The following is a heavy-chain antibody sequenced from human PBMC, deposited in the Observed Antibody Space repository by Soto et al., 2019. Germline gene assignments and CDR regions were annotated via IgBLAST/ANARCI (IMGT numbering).Heavy chain of an antibody. CDR2: ISASGGST. J-gene: IGHJ4*02. CDR1: GITLSSYA. D-gene: IGHD1-26*01. Sequence: XVSLRLSCAASGITLSSYAMSWVRQAPGKGPEWVSGISASGGSTSYADSVKGRFTISRDNSKNTLYLQMNSLRADDTAVYHCAKGQNSGTYRFYFDYWGQGALVTVSS. CDR3: AKGQNSGTYRFYFDY. V-gene: IGHV3-23*01.